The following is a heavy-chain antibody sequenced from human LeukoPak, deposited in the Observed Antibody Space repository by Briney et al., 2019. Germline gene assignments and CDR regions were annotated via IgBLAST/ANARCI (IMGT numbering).Heavy chain of an antibody. CDR3: ARRTGSLRPEAFDI. CDR1: GYSFTSFW. J-gene: IGHJ3*02. D-gene: IGHD3-10*01. Sequence: GESPKIFRKGSGYSFTSFWIDRVRQMSGKGLGWGGIIYTGDSDSGYSLSCHGQVPISADKSISPAYLQSGSLKASNTALNHFARRTGSLRPEAFDIWGQGTMVTVSS. CDR2: IYTGDSDS. V-gene: IGHV5-51*01.